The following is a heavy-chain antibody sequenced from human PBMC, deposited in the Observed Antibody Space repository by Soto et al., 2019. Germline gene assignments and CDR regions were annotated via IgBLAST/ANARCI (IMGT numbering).Heavy chain of an antibody. D-gene: IGHD5-12*01. J-gene: IGHJ3*02. CDR3: ARAMNIVATSNAFDI. CDR2: IYYSGST. Sequence: SETLSLTCTVSGGSISSGGYYWSWIRKHPGKGLEWIGYIYYSGSTYYNPSLKSRVTISVDTSKNRFSLKLSSVTAADTAVYYCARAMNIVATSNAFDIWXQGTMVTVSS. CDR1: GGSISSGGYY. V-gene: IGHV4-31*03.